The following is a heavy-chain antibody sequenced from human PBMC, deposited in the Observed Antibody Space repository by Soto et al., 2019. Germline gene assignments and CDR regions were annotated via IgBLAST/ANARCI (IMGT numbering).Heavy chain of an antibody. CDR2: ISAYNGNT. CDR1: GFNFITYG. D-gene: IGHD2-15*01. Sequence: QVQLVQSGAEVEKPGASVKVSCKASGFNFITYGINWVRQAPGQGLEWMGWISAYNGNTNYAQKLQGRVTMTTDTSTTTAYMELRSLRSDDTAVYYCARGYCSGGSCPYGVDVGGQGTTVTVSS. V-gene: IGHV1-18*01. J-gene: IGHJ6*02. CDR3: ARGYCSGGSCPYGVDV.